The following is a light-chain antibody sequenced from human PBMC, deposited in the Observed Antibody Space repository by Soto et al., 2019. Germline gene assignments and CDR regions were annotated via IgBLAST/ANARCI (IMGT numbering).Light chain of an antibody. Sequence: QSVLTQPRSVSGSPGQSVTISCTGNSSDVGGYNYVSWYQQHPGKAPKLMIYDVSKRPSGVPDRFSGSKSGNTASLTISGLQAEDEADYYCCSYAGSYTHVVFGGGTKVTVL. CDR3: CSYAGSYTHVV. V-gene: IGLV2-11*01. J-gene: IGLJ2*01. CDR2: DVS. CDR1: SSDVGGYNY.